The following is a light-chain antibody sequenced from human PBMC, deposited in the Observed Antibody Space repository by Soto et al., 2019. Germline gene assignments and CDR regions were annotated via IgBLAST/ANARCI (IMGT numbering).Light chain of an antibody. J-gene: IGLJ2*01. V-gene: IGLV2-8*01. CDR2: EVS. Sequence: QSALTQPPSASGSPGQSVTISCTGTSSDVGGYDYVSWYQQHPGKAPKLMIYEVSKRPSGVPDRFSGSKSGNTASLTVSGLQAEDEADNYCSSYAGSNILVFGGGTKLT. CDR1: SSDVGGYDY. CDR3: SSYAGSNILV.